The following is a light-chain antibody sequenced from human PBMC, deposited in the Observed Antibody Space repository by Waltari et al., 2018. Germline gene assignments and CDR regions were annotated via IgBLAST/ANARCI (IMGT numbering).Light chain of an antibody. V-gene: IGLV1-51*01. Sequence: QSVLTQPPSVSAAPGQKVTISSSGSSSNIGNNYLCWYQQLPGTAPKPLLYDNNKRPSGIPDRFSGSKSGTSATLGITGLQTGDEADYYCGTWDSSLSAWVFGGGTKLTVL. J-gene: IGLJ3*02. CDR1: SSNIGNNY. CDR3: GTWDSSLSAWV. CDR2: DNN.